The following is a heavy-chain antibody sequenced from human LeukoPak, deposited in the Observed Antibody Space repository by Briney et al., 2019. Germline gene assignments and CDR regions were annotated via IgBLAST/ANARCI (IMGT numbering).Heavy chain of an antibody. J-gene: IGHJ3*02. Sequence: SETLSLTCTVSGVSISSGGYYWSWIRQHPGKGLEWIGYIYYSGSTYYNPSLKSRVTISVDTSKNQFSLKLSSVTAADTAVYYCARFNSGSYYNGDPLDAFDIWGQGTMVTVSS. CDR2: IYYSGST. D-gene: IGHD3-10*01. CDR3: ARFNSGSYYNGDPLDAFDI. CDR1: GVSISSGGYY. V-gene: IGHV4-31*03.